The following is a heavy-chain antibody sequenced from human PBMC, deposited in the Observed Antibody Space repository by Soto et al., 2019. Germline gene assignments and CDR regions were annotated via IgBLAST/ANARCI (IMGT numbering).Heavy chain of an antibody. CDR2: ISSSSSYT. CDR1: GFTFSDYY. V-gene: IGHV3-11*05. J-gene: IGHJ3*02. CDR3: ARHVVPAAKSACDI. Sequence: QVQLVESGGGLVKPGGSLRLSCAASGFTFSDYYMSWIRQAPGKGLEWVSYISSSSSYTNYADSVKGRFTISRDNAKNSLYLQMNSLRAEDTAVYYCARHVVPAAKSACDIWGQGTMVTVSS. D-gene: IGHD2-2*01.